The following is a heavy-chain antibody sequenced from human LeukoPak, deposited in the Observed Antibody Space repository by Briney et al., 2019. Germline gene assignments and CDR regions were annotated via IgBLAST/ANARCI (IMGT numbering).Heavy chain of an antibody. CDR1: GYTLTELS. J-gene: IGHJ4*02. Sequence: GASVKVSCKVSGYTLTELSMHWVRQAPGKGLEWMGGFDPEDGETIYAQKFQGRVTMTTDTSTSTAYMELRSLRSDDTAVHYCARVSQYCTGTSCHDYWGQGTLVTVSS. CDR2: FDPEDGET. CDR3: ARVSQYCTGTSCHDY. D-gene: IGHD2-2*01. V-gene: IGHV1-24*01.